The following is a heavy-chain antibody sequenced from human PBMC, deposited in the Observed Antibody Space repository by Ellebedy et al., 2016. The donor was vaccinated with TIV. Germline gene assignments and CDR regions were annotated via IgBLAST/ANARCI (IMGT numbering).Heavy chain of an antibody. CDR3: VSGPNIYSFPF. CDR1: GDSISRTTYY. CDR2: IYYSGST. D-gene: IGHD2-15*01. Sequence: SETLSLXXTVSGDSISRTTYYWGWIRQPPGKGLEWIGSIYYSGSTYYNPSVKSRVTISVDMSKNLLSLKLSSVTAADTALYYSVSGPNIYSFPFWGQGTLVTVSS. J-gene: IGHJ4*01. V-gene: IGHV4-39*01.